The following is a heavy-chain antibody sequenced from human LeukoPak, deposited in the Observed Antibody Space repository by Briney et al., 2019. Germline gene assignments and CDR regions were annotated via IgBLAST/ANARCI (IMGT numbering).Heavy chain of an antibody. V-gene: IGHV4-61*09. CDR3: ARQGAVRGPMDV. CDR1: GGSISSGSYY. Sequence: SQTLSLTCTVSGGSISSGSYYWSWIRQPAGKGLEWIGEINHSGSTNYNPSLKSRVTISVDTSKNQFSLKLSSVTAADTAVYYCARQGAVRGPMDVWGKGTTVTISS. CDR2: INHSGST. D-gene: IGHD3-10*01. J-gene: IGHJ6*03.